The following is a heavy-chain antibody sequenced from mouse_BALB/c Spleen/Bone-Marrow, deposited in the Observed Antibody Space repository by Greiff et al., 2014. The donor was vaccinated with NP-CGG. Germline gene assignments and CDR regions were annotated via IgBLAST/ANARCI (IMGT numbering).Heavy chain of an antibody. CDR3: ARYYYGSSYFDY. CDR2: IDPANGNT. CDR1: GFNIKDTY. D-gene: IGHD1-1*01. Sequence: EVQVVESGAELVKPGASVKLSCTASGFNIKDTYMHWVKQRPEQGLEWIGRIDPANGNTKYDPKFQGKATITADTSSNTAHLQLSSLTSEDTAVYYCARYYYGSSYFDYWGQGTTLTVSS. V-gene: IGHV14-3*02. J-gene: IGHJ2*01.